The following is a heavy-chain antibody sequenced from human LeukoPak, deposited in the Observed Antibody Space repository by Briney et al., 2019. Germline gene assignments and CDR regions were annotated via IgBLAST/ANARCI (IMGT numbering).Heavy chain of an antibody. D-gene: IGHD2-15*01. J-gene: IGHJ6*03. CDR1: GFTFSSYA. V-gene: IGHV3-30*04. CDR2: ISYDGNNK. Sequence: GGSLRLSCAASGFTFSSYAMHWVRQAPGKGLEWVAVISYDGNNKFYADSVKGRFTISRDNAKNSLYLQMNSLRAEDTAVYYCALGDYYYYYYMDVWGKGTTVTVSS. CDR3: ALGDYYYYYYMDV.